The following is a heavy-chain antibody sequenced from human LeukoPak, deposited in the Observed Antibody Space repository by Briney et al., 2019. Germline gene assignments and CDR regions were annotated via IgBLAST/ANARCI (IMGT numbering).Heavy chain of an antibody. J-gene: IGHJ4*02. CDR1: GYTFTSYG. CDR3: ARVYSTNYYGSGDRPFLFDY. D-gene: IGHD3-10*01. CDR2: ISTYYGNT. Sequence: ASVKVSCKASGYTFTSYGFSWVRQGPGQGLEWMGWISTYYGNTNYAQKLQDRVTMTTDTSTSTAYMELTSLRSDDTAVYYCARVYSTNYYGSGDRPFLFDYWGQGTVVTVSS. V-gene: IGHV1-18*01.